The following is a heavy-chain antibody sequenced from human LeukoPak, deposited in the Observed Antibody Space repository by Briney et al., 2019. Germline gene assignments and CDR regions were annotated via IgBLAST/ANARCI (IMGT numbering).Heavy chain of an antibody. CDR1: GDSISSTNW. Sequence: PLETLSLTCAVSGDSISSTNWWNWVRQPPGKGLEWIGEIDHRGNTNYNPSLKSRVTISVDRSKNQFSLKLTSVTAADTAVYYCARGYGPGYWGQGTLVTVSA. D-gene: IGHD4-17*01. CDR3: ARGYGPGY. J-gene: IGHJ4*02. V-gene: IGHV4-4*02. CDR2: IDHRGNT.